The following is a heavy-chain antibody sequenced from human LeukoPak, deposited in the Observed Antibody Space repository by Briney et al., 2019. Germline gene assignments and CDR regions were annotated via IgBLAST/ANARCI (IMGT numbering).Heavy chain of an antibody. V-gene: IGHV4-39*07. J-gene: IGHJ4*02. D-gene: IGHD3-22*01. CDR1: GGSISSSNYY. CDR2: ISYSGST. CDR3: ARDDGMIGEY. Sequence: SETLSLTCTVSGGSISSSNYYWGWIRQPPGKGLEWIGSISYSGSTYYNPSLKSRVTISVDTSNNQFSLKLSSVTAADTAVYFCARDDGMIGEYWGQGTLVTVSS.